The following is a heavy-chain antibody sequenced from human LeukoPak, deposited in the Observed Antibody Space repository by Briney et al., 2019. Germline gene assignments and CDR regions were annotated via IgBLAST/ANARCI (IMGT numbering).Heavy chain of an antibody. CDR1: GGSISSSSYY. J-gene: IGHJ6*02. D-gene: IGHD6-19*01. V-gene: IGHV4-39*01. CDR3: ARSGYSSGWYDLYLAYYYYGMDV. Sequence: PSETLSLTCTVSGGSISSSSYYWGWIRQPPGKGLEWYGSICYSASTYYNPSLKSRVTISVDTSKNQFSLKLSSVTAADTAVYYCARSGYSSGWYDLYLAYYYYGMDVWGQGTTVTVSS. CDR2: ICYSAST.